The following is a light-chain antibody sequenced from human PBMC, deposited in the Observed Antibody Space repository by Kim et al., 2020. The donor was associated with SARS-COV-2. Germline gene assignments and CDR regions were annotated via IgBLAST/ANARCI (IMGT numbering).Light chain of an antibody. CDR2: DAA. J-gene: IGKJ5*01. V-gene: IGKV3-11*01. CDR1: QSVSFH. CDR3: QQRSSWPIT. Sequence: EIVLTQSPGTLSLSPGERATLSCGASQSVSFHLAWYQQRPGQAPRLLIYDAANRATGIQARFSGRGSGTDFTLTISSLEPEDFAVYYCQQRSSWPITFGQGTRLEIK.